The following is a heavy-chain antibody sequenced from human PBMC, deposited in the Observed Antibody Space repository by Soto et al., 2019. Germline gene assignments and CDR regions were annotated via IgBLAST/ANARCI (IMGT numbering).Heavy chain of an antibody. CDR1: GGSISSSNW. Sequence: QVQLQESGPGLVKPSGTLSLTCAVSGGSISSSNWWSWVRQPPGKGLEWIGEIYHSGSTNYNPSLKSRVTMSVDKSKNQFSLKLSSVTAADTAVYYCARTFGLSSGWYEPYFDYWGQGTLVTVSS. CDR3: ARTFGLSSGWYEPYFDY. V-gene: IGHV4-4*02. D-gene: IGHD6-19*01. J-gene: IGHJ4*02. CDR2: IYHSGST.